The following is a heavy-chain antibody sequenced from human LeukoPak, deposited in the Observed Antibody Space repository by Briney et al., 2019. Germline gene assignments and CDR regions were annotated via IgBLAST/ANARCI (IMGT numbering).Heavy chain of an antibody. Sequence: ASVKVSCKPSGYTFNAYYMHWVPQAPGQGLEWMGIINPSGGSTSYAQKFQGRVTMTRDTSTSTVYMELSSLRSEDTAVYYCARRRYSHGHDSGQGTLVTVSS. J-gene: IGHJ4*02. CDR1: GYTFNAYY. CDR3: ARRRYSHGHD. D-gene: IGHD5-12*01. CDR2: INPSGGST. V-gene: IGHV1-46*02.